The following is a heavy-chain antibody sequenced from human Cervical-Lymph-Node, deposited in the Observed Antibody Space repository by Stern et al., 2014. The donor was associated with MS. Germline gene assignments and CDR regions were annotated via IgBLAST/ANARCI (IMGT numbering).Heavy chain of an antibody. J-gene: IGHJ4*02. D-gene: IGHD3-22*01. CDR2: INPNTDRT. CDR1: GYTFNAYY. CDR3: ARREDYYDTTGFSH. V-gene: IGHV1-2*06. Sequence: QDQLVQSGAGVRKPGASLKVSCTASGYTFNAYYIHWVRQAPGQGLEWMGRINPNTDRTNYPQNFEGRVTMTRDTTITAAYMKLSRLISDATAVYYCARREDYYDTTGFSHWGQGALVTVSS.